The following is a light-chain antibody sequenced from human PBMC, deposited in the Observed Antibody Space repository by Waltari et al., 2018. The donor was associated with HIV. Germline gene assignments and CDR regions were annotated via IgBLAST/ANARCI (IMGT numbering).Light chain of an antibody. V-gene: IGLV7-46*01. CDR3: LLSYSGARSKWV. CDR1: TGAGASGQE. CDR2: DTS. Sequence: QAVVTQEPSLTVSPGGPVTLTGGPSTGAGASGQEPYRFQQKPGQAPRTLIYDTSNKHSWTPARFSGSLLGGKAALTLSGAQPEDEAEYYCLLSYSGARSKWVFGGGTKLTV. J-gene: IGLJ3*02.